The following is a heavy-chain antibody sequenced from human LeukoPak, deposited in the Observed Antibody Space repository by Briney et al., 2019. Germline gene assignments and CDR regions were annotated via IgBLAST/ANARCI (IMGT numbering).Heavy chain of an antibody. CDR2: IYPGDSRT. V-gene: IGHV5-51*01. Sequence: GASLEISCKGSDYSFIDYWIGWVRQLPGKGLEWMAVIYPGDSRTRYNPSFQGQVTISVDKSINTAYLKWSSLKASHTSLYYCACRMFASNWFQPWGQGTMVTVSS. CDR3: ACRMFASNWFQP. D-gene: IGHD3-10*02. CDR1: DYSFIDYW. J-gene: IGHJ5*02.